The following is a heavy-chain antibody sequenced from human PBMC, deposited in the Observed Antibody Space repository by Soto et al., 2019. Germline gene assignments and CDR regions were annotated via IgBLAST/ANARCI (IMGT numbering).Heavy chain of an antibody. D-gene: IGHD2-15*01. Sequence: ASVNVYCKASGYTFTSYGISWVRQATGQGLDWMGWISAYNGNTKYAQDLQGRVTMTTDTSTSTAYMELRSLRSDDTAVYYCARFSGGSYNTYYYYYGMDVWGQGTTVTVSS. J-gene: IGHJ6*02. V-gene: IGHV1-18*04. CDR2: ISAYNGNT. CDR3: ARFSGGSYNTYYYYYGMDV. CDR1: GYTFTSYG.